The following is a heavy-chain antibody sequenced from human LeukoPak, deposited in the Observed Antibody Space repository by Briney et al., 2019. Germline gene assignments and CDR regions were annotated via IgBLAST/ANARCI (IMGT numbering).Heavy chain of an antibody. D-gene: IGHD5-24*01. CDR2: IYYSGST. CDR3: ARGLGRDGYNFDY. CDR1: GGSISSYY. Sequence: SETLSLTCTVSGGSISSYYWSWIRQPPGKGLEWIGYIYYSGSTNYNPSLKSRVTLSVDTSKNQFSLKLRSVTAADTAVYFCARGLGRDGYNFDYWGQGTLVTVSS. J-gene: IGHJ4*02. V-gene: IGHV4-59*01.